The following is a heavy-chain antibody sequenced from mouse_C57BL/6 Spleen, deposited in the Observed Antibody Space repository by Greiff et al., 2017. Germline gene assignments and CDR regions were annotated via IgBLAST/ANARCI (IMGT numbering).Heavy chain of an antibody. CDR1: GYTFTDYE. V-gene: IGHV1-15*01. CDR3: TRCSFDD. J-gene: IGHJ2*01. CDR2: IDPETGGT. D-gene: IGHD6-1*01. Sequence: VQLQQSGAELVRPGASVTLSCKASGYTFTDYEMHWVKQTPVHGLEWIGAIDPETGGTAYNQKFKGKAILTADKSSSTAYMARRSLTSEDSAVYYCTRCSFDDWGQGTTLTVSS.